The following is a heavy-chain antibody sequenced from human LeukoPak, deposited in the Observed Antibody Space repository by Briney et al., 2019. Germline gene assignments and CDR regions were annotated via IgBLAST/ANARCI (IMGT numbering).Heavy chain of an antibody. CDR1: GGSISNYY. CDR3: ARDYYDSSGYYPPYFDY. D-gene: IGHD3-22*01. CDR2: VYYSGST. Sequence: PSENLSLTCTVSGGSISNYYWSWIRQPPGKGLEWIGYVYYSGSTNYNPSLKSRVTISVDTSKNQFSLKLSSVTAADTAVYYCARDYYDSSGYYPPYFDYWGQGTLVTVSS. J-gene: IGHJ4*02. V-gene: IGHV4-59*12.